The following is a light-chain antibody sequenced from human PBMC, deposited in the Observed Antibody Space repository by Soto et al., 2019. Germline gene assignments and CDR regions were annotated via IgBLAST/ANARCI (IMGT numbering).Light chain of an antibody. CDR2: MAS. V-gene: IGKV1-5*03. CDR3: QQFKTFYT. CDR1: QTISDW. J-gene: IGKJ2*01. Sequence: DIQMTQSPSTLSVSVGDRVTITCRASQTISDWLAWYQQKPGKAPKLLIYMASSLDSGVPSRFSGSGSGTEFTLTISSLQPDDFATYYCQQFKTFYTFGQGTKLEIK.